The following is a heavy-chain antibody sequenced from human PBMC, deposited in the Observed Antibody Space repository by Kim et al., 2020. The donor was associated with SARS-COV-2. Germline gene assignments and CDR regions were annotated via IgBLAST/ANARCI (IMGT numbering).Heavy chain of an antibody. CDR1: GGSISYYY. J-gene: IGHJ3*02. CDR2: IYYSGST. V-gene: IGHV4-59*13. CDR3: ARGTTSPGKAFDI. Sequence: SETLSLTCTVSGGSISYYYWSWIRQPPGKGLEWIGYIYYSGSTYYNPSLKSRVTISVYTSKNQFSLKLSSVTAADTAVYYCARGTTSPGKAFDIWGQGTRVTVS. D-gene: IGHD4-17*01.